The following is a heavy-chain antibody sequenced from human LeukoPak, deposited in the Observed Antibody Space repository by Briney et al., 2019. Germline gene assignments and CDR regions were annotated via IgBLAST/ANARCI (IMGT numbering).Heavy chain of an antibody. CDR2: ISFDGHDK. Sequence: GGSLRLSCAASGFTFSLHGMHWARQVPGKGLEWVAVISFDGHDKKYADSVQGRFSISRDNSENTLYLQMNSLRVEDTAVYYCAKDWLPYYTYGMDVWGQGTTVTVS. CDR1: GFTFSLHG. V-gene: IGHV3-30*18. J-gene: IGHJ6*02. D-gene: IGHD3-10*01. CDR3: AKDWLPYYTYGMDV.